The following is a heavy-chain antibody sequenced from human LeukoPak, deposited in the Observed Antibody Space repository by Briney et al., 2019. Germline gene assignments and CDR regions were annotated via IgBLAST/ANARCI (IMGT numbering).Heavy chain of an antibody. Sequence: PSATLSLTCTVSGGSISSSNYYWGWIRQPPGKGLEWIGSIYYSGSTYYSPSLKSRVTISVDTSKNQFSLKLSSVTAADTAVYYCARGDEYSSSLFDYWGQGTLVTVSS. CDR2: IYYSGST. V-gene: IGHV4-39*07. CDR1: GGSISSSNYY. J-gene: IGHJ4*02. D-gene: IGHD6-6*01. CDR3: ARGDEYSSSLFDY.